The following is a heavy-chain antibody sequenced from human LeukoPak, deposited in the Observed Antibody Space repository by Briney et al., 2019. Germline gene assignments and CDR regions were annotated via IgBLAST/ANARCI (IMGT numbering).Heavy chain of an antibody. CDR3: ATRAAAGDYYYYYYMDV. CDR1: GGSISSYY. D-gene: IGHD6-13*01. J-gene: IGHJ6*03. Sequence: SETLSLTCTVSGGSISSYYWSWIRQPPGKGLEWIGYIYTSGSTNYNPPLKTRVTISVDTSKNQFSLTLSSVTAAATAVYYCATRAAAGDYYYYYYMDVWGKGTTVTVSS. V-gene: IGHV4-4*09. CDR2: IYTSGST.